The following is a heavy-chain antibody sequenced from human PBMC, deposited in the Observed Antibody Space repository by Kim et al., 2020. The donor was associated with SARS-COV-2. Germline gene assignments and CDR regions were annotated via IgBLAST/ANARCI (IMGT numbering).Heavy chain of an antibody. CDR3: ARAKEYYYYDSSGYSDFDY. Sequence: GGSLRLSCAASGFTFSSYSMNWVRQAPGKGLEWVSSISSSSSYIYYADSVKGRFTISRDNAKNSLYLQMNSLRAEDTAVYYCARAKEYYYYDSSGYSDFDYWGQGTLVTVSS. CDR2: ISSSSSYI. D-gene: IGHD3-22*01. V-gene: IGHV3-21*01. J-gene: IGHJ4*02. CDR1: GFTFSSYS.